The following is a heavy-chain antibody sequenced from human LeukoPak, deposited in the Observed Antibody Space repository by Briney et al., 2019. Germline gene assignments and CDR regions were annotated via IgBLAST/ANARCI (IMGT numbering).Heavy chain of an antibody. CDR3: AKDYGGYSSSWYYFDY. CDR1: GFTFDDYA. V-gene: IGHV3-43*02. J-gene: IGHJ4*02. Sequence: GGSLRLSCAASGFTFDDYAMHWVRQAPGKGLEWASLISGDGGSTYYADSVKGRFTISRDNSKNSLYLQMNSLRTEDTALYYCAKDYGGYSSSWYYFDYWGQGTLVTVSS. D-gene: IGHD6-13*01. CDR2: ISGDGGST.